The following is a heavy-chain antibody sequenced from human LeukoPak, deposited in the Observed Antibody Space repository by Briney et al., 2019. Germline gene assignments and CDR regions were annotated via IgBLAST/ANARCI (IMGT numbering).Heavy chain of an antibody. CDR3: TRDFKYSSDY. Sequence: GGSLRLSCAASGFTFSSKWRHWVRQAPGKGLVWVSLIKSDGRSTSYADSVKGRFTISRDNAKNTVYLQMNSLRVEDTAVYYCTRDFKYSSDYWGQGTLVTVSS. D-gene: IGHD6-6*01. CDR2: IKSDGRST. CDR1: GFTFSSKW. V-gene: IGHV3-74*01. J-gene: IGHJ4*02.